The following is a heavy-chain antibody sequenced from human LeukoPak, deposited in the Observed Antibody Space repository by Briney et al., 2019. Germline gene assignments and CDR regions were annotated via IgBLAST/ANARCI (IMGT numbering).Heavy chain of an antibody. CDR3: ATSSSSGYYPDY. V-gene: IGHV4-4*07. CDR1: GGSISSYY. D-gene: IGHD3-22*01. Sequence: PSETLSLTCTVSGGSISSYYWSWIRQPPGKGLEWIGRIYPSGSPNYNPSLKSRVTMSVDASKKQLSLNLSSVTAADTAVYYCATSSSSGYYPDYWGQGTLVTVSS. CDR2: IYPSGSP. J-gene: IGHJ4*02.